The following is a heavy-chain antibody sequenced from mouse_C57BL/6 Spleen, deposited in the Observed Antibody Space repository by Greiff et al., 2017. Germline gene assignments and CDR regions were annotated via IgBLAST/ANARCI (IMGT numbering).Heavy chain of an antibody. J-gene: IGHJ4*01. CDR2: IRSKSNNYAT. Sequence: DVHLVESGGGLVQPKGSLKLSCAASGFSFNTYAMNWVRQAPGKGLEWVARIRSKSNNYATYYADSVKDRFTISRDDSESMLYLQMNNLKTEDTAMYYCVRQDYAMDYWGQGTSVTVSS. CDR1: GFSFNTYA. CDR3: VRQDYAMDY. V-gene: IGHV10-1*01.